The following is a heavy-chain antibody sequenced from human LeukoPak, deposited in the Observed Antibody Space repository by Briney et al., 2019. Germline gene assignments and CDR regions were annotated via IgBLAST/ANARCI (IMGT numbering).Heavy chain of an antibody. CDR3: ARSGSYYNWFDP. Sequence: TSETLSLTCTVSGYSISSGYYWSWIRQPPGKGLEWIGEINHSGSTNYNPSLKSRVTISVDTSKNQFSLKLSSVTAADTAVYYCARSGSYYNWFDPWGQGTLVTVSS. V-gene: IGHV4-38-2*02. CDR1: GYSISSGYY. CDR2: INHSGST. J-gene: IGHJ5*02. D-gene: IGHD1-26*01.